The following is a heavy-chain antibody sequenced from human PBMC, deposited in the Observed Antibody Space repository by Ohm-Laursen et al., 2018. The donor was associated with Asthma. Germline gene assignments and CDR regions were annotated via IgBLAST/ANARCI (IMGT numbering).Heavy chain of an antibody. V-gene: IGHV4-59*02. J-gene: IGHJ4*02. Sequence: GTLSLTCAVFGGSVSGYYWTWVRQPPGRELEWIAYMFSSRGANYNPSLKSRVTLSTDTSTNQVSLRLSSVTAADTAVYFCARLDWAQSMFDSWGQGTLVTVSS. CDR3: ARLDWAQSMFDS. D-gene: IGHD3-9*01. CDR2: MFSSRGA. CDR1: GGSVSGYY.